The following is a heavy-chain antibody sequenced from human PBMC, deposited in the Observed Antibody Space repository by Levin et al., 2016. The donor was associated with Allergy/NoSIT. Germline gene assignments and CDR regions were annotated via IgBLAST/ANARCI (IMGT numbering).Heavy chain of an antibody. D-gene: IGHD3-10*01. V-gene: IGHV3-30-3*01. Sequence: VRQAPGKGLEWVAVISYDGSNKYYADSVKGRFTISRDNSKNTLYLQMNSLRAEDTAVYYCAREHGSGSPVHGAFDIWGQGTMVTVSS. CDR3: AREHGSGSPVHGAFDI. J-gene: IGHJ3*02. CDR2: ISYDGSNK.